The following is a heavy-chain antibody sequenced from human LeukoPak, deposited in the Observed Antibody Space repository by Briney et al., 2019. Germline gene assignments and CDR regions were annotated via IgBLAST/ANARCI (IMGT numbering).Heavy chain of an antibody. V-gene: IGHV4-34*01. CDR2: INHSGST. CDR3: ARGDPVEAAGYSSGYFDY. Sequence: GSLRLSCAASGFTFSSYWMSWVRQAPGKGLEWIGEINHSGSTNYNPSLKSRVTISVDASKNQFSLKLSSVTAADTAVYYCARGDPVEAAGYSSGYFDYWGQGTLVTVSS. CDR1: GFTFSSYW. J-gene: IGHJ4*02. D-gene: IGHD6-19*01.